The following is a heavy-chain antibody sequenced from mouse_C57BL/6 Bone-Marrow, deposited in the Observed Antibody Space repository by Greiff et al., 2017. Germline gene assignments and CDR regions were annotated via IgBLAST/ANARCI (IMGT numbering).Heavy chain of an antibody. CDR1: GYTFTSYW. D-gene: IGHD1-1*01. CDR2: IYPGSGST. CDR3: AKPVTTVVAAHWYFDV. V-gene: IGHV1-55*01. Sequence: QVQLQQPGAELVKPGASVKMSCKASGYTFTSYWITWVKRRPGQGLEWIGDIYPGSGSTNYNEKFKSKATLTVDTSSSTAYMQLRSLTSEDSAVYFCAKPVTTVVAAHWYFDVWGTGTTVTVSS. J-gene: IGHJ1*03.